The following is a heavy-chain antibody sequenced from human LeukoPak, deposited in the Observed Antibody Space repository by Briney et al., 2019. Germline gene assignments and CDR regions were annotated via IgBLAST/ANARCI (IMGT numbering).Heavy chain of an antibody. J-gene: IGHJ6*03. CDR3: ARQELKNYYMDV. D-gene: IGHD3-10*01. Sequence: KPSETLSLTCFVSGGSISSYYWSWIRQPPGKGLEWIGYIYTSGSTNYNPSLKSRVTISVDTSKNQFSLKLSSVTAADTAVYYCARQELKNYYMDVWGKGTTVTVSS. CDR2: IYTSGST. V-gene: IGHV4-4*09. CDR1: GGSISSYY.